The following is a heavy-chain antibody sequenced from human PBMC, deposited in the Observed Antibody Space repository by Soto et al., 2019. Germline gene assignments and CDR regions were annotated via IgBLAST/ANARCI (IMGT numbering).Heavy chain of an antibody. CDR3: ARGAIAVADMRNYFDY. CDR2: IIPIFGTA. D-gene: IGHD6-19*01. Sequence: QVRLVQSGAEVKKPGSSVKVSCKASGGTFSSYAISWVRQAPGQGLEWMGGIIPIFGTANYAQKFQGRVTITADESTSTAYMERSSLRSEDTAVYYCARGAIAVADMRNYFDYWGQGTLVTVSS. CDR1: GGTFSSYA. J-gene: IGHJ4*02. V-gene: IGHV1-69*01.